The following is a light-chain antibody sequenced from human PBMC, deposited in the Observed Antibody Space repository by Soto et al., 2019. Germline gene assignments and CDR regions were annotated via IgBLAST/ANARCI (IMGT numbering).Light chain of an antibody. CDR1: SSNIRSHT. Sequence: QSVLTQPPSASGTPGQRVIMSCSGSSSNIRSHTVNWYQQLPGTAPKLLIYSNNQRPSGVPDRFSGSKSGTSASLAISGLQSEDEADYYCAAWDDSLNGVAFGGGTKLTV. J-gene: IGLJ3*02. V-gene: IGLV1-44*01. CDR3: AAWDDSLNGVA. CDR2: SNN.